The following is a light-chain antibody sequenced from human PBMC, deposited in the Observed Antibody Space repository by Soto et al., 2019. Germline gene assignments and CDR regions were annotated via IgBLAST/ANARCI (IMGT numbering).Light chain of an antibody. CDR2: GAS. CDR3: QQRSNWPIT. CDR1: QSVSTN. Sequence: EIVLTQSPVTLSLSLGARATLSCRASQSVSTNLAWYQQKAGQAPRLLIYGASTRATGIPARFSGSGSGTEFTLTISSLQSEDFAVYYCQQRSNWPITFGQGTRLEIK. V-gene: IGKV3-15*01. J-gene: IGKJ5*01.